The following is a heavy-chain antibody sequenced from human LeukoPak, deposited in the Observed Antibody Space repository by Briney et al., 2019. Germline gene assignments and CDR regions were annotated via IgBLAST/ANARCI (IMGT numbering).Heavy chain of an antibody. Sequence: PGGSLRLSCAASGFTFSSYEMNWVRQAPGKGLEWVSYISSSGRTIYYADSVKGRLTISRDNAKNSLYLQMNSLRAEDTAVYYCARERLSAFDIWGQGTIVTVSS. CDR2: ISSSGRTI. CDR3: ARERLSAFDI. D-gene: IGHD6-25*01. CDR1: GFTFSSYE. J-gene: IGHJ3*02. V-gene: IGHV3-48*03.